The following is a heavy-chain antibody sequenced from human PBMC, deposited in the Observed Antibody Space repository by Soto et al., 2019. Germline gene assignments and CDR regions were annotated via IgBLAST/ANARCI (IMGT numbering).Heavy chain of an antibody. Sequence: EVHLLESGGGLVQPGGSLRLSCAASGFAFSDYAMTWVRQAPGKGLEWVSDISDGDGATHYADSVKGRFTISRDDSKNPLYLQMDSLRAEDAAVYYCATGRTFFAFWGQGTLVTVSS. CDR1: GFAFSDYA. D-gene: IGHD3-16*01. J-gene: IGHJ4*02. CDR2: ISDGDGAT. V-gene: IGHV3-23*01. CDR3: ATGRTFFAF.